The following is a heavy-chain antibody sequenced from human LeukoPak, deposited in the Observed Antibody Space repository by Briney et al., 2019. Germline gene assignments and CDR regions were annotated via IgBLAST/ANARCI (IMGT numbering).Heavy chain of an antibody. CDR1: GYSFTSYW. CDR2: IDPSDSYT. V-gene: IGHV5-10-1*01. CDR3: ARLESSSSWYGECDP. D-gene: IGHD6-13*01. J-gene: IGHJ5*02. Sequence: GESLKISCKGSGYSFTSYWISWVRQMPGKGLEWMGRIDPSDSYTNYSPSFQGHVTISADKSISTAYLQWSSLKASDTAMYYCARLESSSSWYGECDPWGQGTLVTVSS.